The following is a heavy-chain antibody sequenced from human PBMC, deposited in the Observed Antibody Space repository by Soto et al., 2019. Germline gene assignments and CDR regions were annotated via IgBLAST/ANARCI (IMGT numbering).Heavy chain of an antibody. D-gene: IGHD6-6*01. CDR3: AREYSSSSYYYYMDV. Sequence: ASVKVSCKASGGTFSSYAISWVRQAPGQGLEWMGGIIPIFGTANYAQKFQGRVTITADESTSTAYMELSSLRSEDTAVYYCAREYSSSSYYYYMDVWGKGTTVTVSS. J-gene: IGHJ6*03. CDR2: IIPIFGTA. V-gene: IGHV1-69*13. CDR1: GGTFSSYA.